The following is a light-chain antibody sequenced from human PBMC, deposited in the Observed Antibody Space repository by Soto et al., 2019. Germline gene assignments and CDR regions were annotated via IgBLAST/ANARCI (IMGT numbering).Light chain of an antibody. CDR2: GAS. V-gene: IGKV3-20*01. J-gene: IGKJ2*01. CDR3: QPYGSSPYT. Sequence: EIVLTQSPGTLSLSPGERATLSCRASQSVSSSYLAWYQQKPGQAPRLLIYGASSRATGIPDRFSGSGSGTDFTLTISRLEPEDFGVYYCQPYGSSPYTFGQGTKLEIK. CDR1: QSVSSSY.